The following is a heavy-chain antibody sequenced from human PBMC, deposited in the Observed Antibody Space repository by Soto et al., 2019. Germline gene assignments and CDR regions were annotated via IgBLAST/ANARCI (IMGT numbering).Heavy chain of an antibody. Sequence: ASVKVSCKASGDTFTANFLHWVRQAPGQQFEWMGWINPKSGGTKYPQNFQGRVTMTRDTSISTAYMELSRLRSDDTAVYYCARASGHYYGMDVWGQGTTVTVSS. CDR1: GDTFTANF. J-gene: IGHJ6*02. CDR2: INPKSGGT. V-gene: IGHV1-2*02. CDR3: ARASGHYYGMDV.